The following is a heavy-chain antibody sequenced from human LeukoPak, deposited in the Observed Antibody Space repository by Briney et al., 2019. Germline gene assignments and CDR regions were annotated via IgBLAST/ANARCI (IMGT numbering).Heavy chain of an antibody. D-gene: IGHD2-8*01. V-gene: IGHV7-4-1*02. J-gene: IGHJ6*03. CDR1: GYTFTKYG. CDR3: ARGIGIGTVLMVHGNMDV. Sequence: GASVTVSCKASGYTFTKYGVYWVRQAPGQGLEWMGWINTDTGNPTYAQGFTGRFVFSLDTSVSTTYLQISSLKPEDTAVYYCARGIGIGTVLMVHGNMDVWGKGTTVTVSS. CDR2: INTDTGNP.